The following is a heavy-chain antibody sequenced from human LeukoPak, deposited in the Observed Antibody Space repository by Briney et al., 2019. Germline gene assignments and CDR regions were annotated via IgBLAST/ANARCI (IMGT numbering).Heavy chain of an antibody. J-gene: IGHJ4*02. CDR3: VRENTPATANY. CDR1: GFNFANHA. D-gene: IGHD2-21*02. Sequence: GGSLRLSCAASGFNFANHAMSWVRQTAGKGLEWVSAISGGGDITYYADSVKGRFTISRDNSKDTLFLQMHSLRPGDTAVYYCVRENTPATANYWGQGTLVTISS. CDR2: ISGGGDIT. V-gene: IGHV3-23*01.